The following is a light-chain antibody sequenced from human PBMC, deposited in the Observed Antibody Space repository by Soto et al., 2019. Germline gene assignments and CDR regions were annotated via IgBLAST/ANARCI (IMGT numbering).Light chain of an antibody. CDR2: DAS. CDR1: QGVSRK. CDR3: QQRSNWPVT. Sequence: DIVMTQSPATLSVAPGERVTFSCRASQGVSRKLAWFQQKPGQAPRLLTYDASNRATGIPARFSGSGSGTDFTLTISSLEPEDFAVYYCQQRSNWPVTFGQGTRLEIK. V-gene: IGKV3D-11*01. J-gene: IGKJ5*01.